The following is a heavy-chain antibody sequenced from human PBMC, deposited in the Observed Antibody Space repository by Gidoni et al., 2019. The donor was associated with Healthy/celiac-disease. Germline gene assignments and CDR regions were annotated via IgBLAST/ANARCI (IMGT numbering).Heavy chain of an antibody. D-gene: IGHD3-22*01. V-gene: IGHV3-33*01. J-gene: IGHJ6*02. Sequence: QVQLVESGGGVVQPGRSLRLSCAASGFPFSSYGMHWVSQAPGKGLEWVAVIWYDGSNKYYADSVKGRFTISRDNSKNTLYLQMNSLRAEDTAVYYCARDRWNRITMIVVPYYYYYGMDVWGQGTTVTVSS. CDR3: ARDRWNRITMIVVPYYYYYGMDV. CDR2: IWYDGSNK. CDR1: GFPFSSYG.